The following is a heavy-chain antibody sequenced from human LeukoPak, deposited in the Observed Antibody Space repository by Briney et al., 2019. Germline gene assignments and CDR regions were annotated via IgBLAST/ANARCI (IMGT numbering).Heavy chain of an antibody. D-gene: IGHD6-13*01. Sequence: GGSLRLSCAASGFTFSSYSMNWVRQAPGKGLEWVSSISSSSNYIYYADSVKGRFTISRDNAKNSLYLQMNSLRAEDTAVYYCARSSFARWFDPWGQGTLVTVSS. CDR2: ISSSSNYI. V-gene: IGHV3-21*01. J-gene: IGHJ5*02. CDR1: GFTFSSYS. CDR3: ARSSFARWFDP.